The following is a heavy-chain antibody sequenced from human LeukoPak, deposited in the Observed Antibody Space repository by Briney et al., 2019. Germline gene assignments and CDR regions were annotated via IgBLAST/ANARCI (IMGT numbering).Heavy chain of an antibody. CDR2: IYTSGST. D-gene: IGHD2-2*01. Sequence: PSETLSLTCTVSGGSISSGSYYWSWIRQPAGKGLEWIGRIYTSGSTNYNPSLKSRVTISVDTSKNQFSLKLSSVTAADTAVYYCARWTVEPPSKVVSYGMDVWGQGTTVTVSS. J-gene: IGHJ6*02. CDR3: ARWTVEPPSKVVSYGMDV. V-gene: IGHV4-61*02. CDR1: GGSISSGSYY.